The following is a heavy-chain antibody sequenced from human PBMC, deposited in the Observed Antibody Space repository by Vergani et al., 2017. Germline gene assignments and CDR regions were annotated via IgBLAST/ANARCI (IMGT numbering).Heavy chain of an antibody. CDR3: ARGNCGVNCPKYNWLAP. Sequence: QVHLQESGPGVVKPSDTLSLTCTVSGGSMSDFYWTWIRQPAGRGLEWIGRIYPNGNGNYNESLRSRLNMSIDTSRSQFSLSLSSVTAADTAVYYCARGNCGVNCPKYNWLAPWGRGILVTVSS. CDR2: IYPNGNG. CDR1: GGSMSDFY. J-gene: IGHJ5*02. D-gene: IGHD2-21*01. V-gene: IGHV4-4*07.